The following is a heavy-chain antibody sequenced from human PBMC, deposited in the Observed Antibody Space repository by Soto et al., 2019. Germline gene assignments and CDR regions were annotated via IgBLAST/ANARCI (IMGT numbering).Heavy chain of an antibody. D-gene: IGHD5-12*01. CDR1: GYAFKSYD. Sequence: ASVKVSCKASGYAFKSYDVMWVRKAPGQGLEWMGWISGHNGKADYAENFQGRVIMTTDTSTATASMDLRGLRSDDTAVYYCARKGYIGNFAMDVWGQGTTVTVSS. V-gene: IGHV1-18*04. J-gene: IGHJ6*02. CDR3: ARKGYIGNFAMDV. CDR2: ISGHNGKA.